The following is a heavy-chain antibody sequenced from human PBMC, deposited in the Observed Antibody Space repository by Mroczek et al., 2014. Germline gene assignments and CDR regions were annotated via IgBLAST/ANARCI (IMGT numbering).Heavy chain of an antibody. CDR2: IYYSGST. J-gene: IGHJ6*02. CDR1: GGSISSGDYY. CDR3: ARAGAIWDYKIYYYYYYGMDV. Sequence: QVQLQESGPGLVKPSQTLSLTCTVSGGSISSGDYYWSWIRQPPGKGLEWIGYIYYSGSTYYNPSLKSRVTISVDTSKNQFSLKLSSVTAADTAVYYCARAGAIWDYKIYYYYYYGMDVWGQGTTVTVSS. D-gene: IGHD1-7*01. V-gene: IGHV4-30-4*01.